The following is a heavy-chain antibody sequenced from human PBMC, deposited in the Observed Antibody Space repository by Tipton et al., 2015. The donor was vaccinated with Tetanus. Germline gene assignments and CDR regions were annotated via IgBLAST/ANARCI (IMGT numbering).Heavy chain of an antibody. V-gene: IGHV4-59*01. D-gene: IGHD5-18*01. CDR2: IYYSGST. CDR1: GGSISSYF. Sequence: TLSLTCSVSGGSISSYFWSWIRQSPGQGLEWIGLIYYSGSTSYNPSLKSRVTMSVDTARNQISLKLTSVSAADTAVYYCARAAIQLFDQWGQGIPVIVSS. CDR3: ARAAIQLFDQ. J-gene: IGHJ4*02.